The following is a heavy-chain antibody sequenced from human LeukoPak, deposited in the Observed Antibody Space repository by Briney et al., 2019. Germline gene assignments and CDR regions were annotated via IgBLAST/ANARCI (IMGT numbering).Heavy chain of an antibody. CDR2: IKHSGRT. J-gene: IGHJ4*02. CDR3: ARGSSSGYYPIDY. Sequence: PSETLSLTCVVYGGSFSGYYWSWIRQPPGKGLEWIGEIKHSGRTNYNPSLKSRVTISVDTSNNQFSLRLNSVTAADTAVYYCARGSSSGYYPIDYWGQGTLVTVSS. CDR1: GGSFSGYY. V-gene: IGHV4-34*01. D-gene: IGHD3-22*01.